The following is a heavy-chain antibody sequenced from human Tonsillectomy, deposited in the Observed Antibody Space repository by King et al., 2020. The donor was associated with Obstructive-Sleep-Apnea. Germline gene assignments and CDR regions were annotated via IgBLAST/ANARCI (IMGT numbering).Heavy chain of an antibody. D-gene: IGHD4-23*01. Sequence: VQLQESGPGLVKPSETLSLTCTVSGGPINNYYWNWIRRPPGKGLEWIGYVYYSGTTNYNPSLKSRVSISLDTSKNQFSLKLTSVTAADTAVYYCARDLRWSPAYDQGVAFGYWGQGTLVTVSS. V-gene: IGHV4-59*01. CDR1: GGPINNYY. CDR3: ARDLRWSPAYDQGVAFGY. CDR2: VYYSGTT. J-gene: IGHJ4*01.